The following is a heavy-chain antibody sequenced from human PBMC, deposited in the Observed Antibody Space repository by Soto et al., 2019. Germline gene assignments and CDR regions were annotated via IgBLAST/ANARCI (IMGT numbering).Heavy chain of an antibody. CDR1: GFTFSSYA. V-gene: IGHV3-23*01. CDR3: AKGGAAPNHYYYYYGMDV. D-gene: IGHD6-6*01. J-gene: IGHJ6*02. CDR2: ISGSGGST. Sequence: GGSLRLSCAASGFTFSSYAMSWVRQAPGKGLEWVSAISGSGGSTYYADSVKGRFTISRDNSKNTLYLQMNSLRAEDTAVYYCAKGGAAPNHYYYYYGMDVWGQGTTVTVSS.